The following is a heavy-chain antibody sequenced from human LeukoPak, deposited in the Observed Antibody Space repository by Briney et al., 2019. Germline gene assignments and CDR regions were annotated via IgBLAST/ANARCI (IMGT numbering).Heavy chain of an antibody. CDR3: TTEFLGGSYGELDYYYGMDG. Sequence: GGSLRLSCGASGFTFSNAWMSWVRQAPGKGLEWVGRIKSTTDGGTTHCAAPVKGRFIISRDDSKNTLYLQMNSLKTEDTAVYYCTTEFLGGSYGELDYYYGMDGWGQGTTVTVSS. J-gene: IGHJ6*02. V-gene: IGHV3-15*05. CDR2: IKSTTDGGTT. D-gene: IGHD1-26*01. CDR1: GFTFSNAW.